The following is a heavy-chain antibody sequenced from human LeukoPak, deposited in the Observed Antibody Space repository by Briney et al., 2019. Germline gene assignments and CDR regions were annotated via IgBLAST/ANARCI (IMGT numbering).Heavy chain of an antibody. D-gene: IGHD3-10*01. J-gene: IGHJ4*02. CDR2: INQDGSEK. CDR1: GFTFSTSW. Sequence: GGSLRLSCEASGFTFSTSWMSWVRQAPGKGLEWVANINQDGSEKYYVDSVKGRFTISRDNAKNSLYLQMNSLRAEDTAMYYCAKDSSANYWGQGTLVTVSS. V-gene: IGHV3-7*04. CDR3: AKDSSANY.